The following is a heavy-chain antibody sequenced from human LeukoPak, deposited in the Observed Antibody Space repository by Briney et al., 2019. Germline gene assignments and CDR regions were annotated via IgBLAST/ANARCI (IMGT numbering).Heavy chain of an antibody. V-gene: IGHV1-69*01. CDR3: ARDSGNYYDSSGYPCENQFDY. Sequence: ASVKVSCKASGGTFISYAISWVRQAPGQGLEWMGGIIPIFGTANYAQKFQGRVTITADESTSTAYMELSSLRSEDTAVYYCARDSGNYYDSSGYPCENQFDYWGQGTLVTVSS. CDR2: IIPIFGTA. J-gene: IGHJ4*02. D-gene: IGHD3-22*01. CDR1: GGTFISYA.